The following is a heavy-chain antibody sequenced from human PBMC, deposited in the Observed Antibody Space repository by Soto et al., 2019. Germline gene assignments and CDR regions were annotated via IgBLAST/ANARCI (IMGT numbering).Heavy chain of an antibody. D-gene: IGHD3-9*01. Sequence: LRLSCAASGFSFSSYEMNWVRQAPGKGLEWVSYISGSGSTIYYADSVKGRFTISRDNAKNSVYLQMNSLRVEDTAVYYCARARGPSSGLFFHHWGQGTLVTVSS. CDR3: ARARGPSSGLFFHH. CDR2: ISGSGSTI. CDR1: GFSFSSYE. V-gene: IGHV3-48*03. J-gene: IGHJ1*01.